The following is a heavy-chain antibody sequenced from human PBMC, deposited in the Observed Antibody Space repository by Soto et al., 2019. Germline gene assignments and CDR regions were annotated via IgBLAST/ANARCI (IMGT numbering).Heavy chain of an antibody. Sequence: ASVKVSCKASGYTITVHLLHWVRQAPGQGLEWMGWINPKSGGTDYAQKFQDRVTMSRDTSINTAYMQLSRLTSDDTAVYFCATDDGNYYGSLWGQGTLVTASS. V-gene: IGHV1-2*02. J-gene: IGHJ1*01. D-gene: IGHD3-3*01. CDR3: ATDDGNYYGSL. CDR1: GYTITVHL. CDR2: INPKSGGT.